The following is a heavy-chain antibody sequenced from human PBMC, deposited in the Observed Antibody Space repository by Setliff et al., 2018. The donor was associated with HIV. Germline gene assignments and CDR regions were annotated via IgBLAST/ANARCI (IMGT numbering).Heavy chain of an antibody. CDR1: GYTFTTYV. Sequence: ASVKVSCKASGYTFTTYVVHWVRQAPGQRLEWMGWINVGSGNTKYSQKFQGRVTITRDTSASTAYMELSSLRSEDTAVHYCAIEPLPGDFGDFWGQGTLVTVS. V-gene: IGHV1-3*01. CDR2: INVGSGNT. CDR3: AIEPLPGDFGDF. D-gene: IGHD7-27*01. J-gene: IGHJ4*02.